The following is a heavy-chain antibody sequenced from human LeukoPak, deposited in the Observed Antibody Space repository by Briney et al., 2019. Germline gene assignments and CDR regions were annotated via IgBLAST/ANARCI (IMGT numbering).Heavy chain of an antibody. V-gene: IGHV3-23*01. J-gene: IGHJ4*02. CDR3: AKGYYGDYLPGDY. CDR1: GFTFSSYA. Sequence: GGSLRLSCAASGFTFSSYAMSWVRQAPGKGLDWVSAISYSGGSTYYVDSVKGRFTISRDNSKNTLYLQMNSLRAEDTAVYYCAKGYYGDYLPGDYWGQGTLVTVSS. D-gene: IGHD4-17*01. CDR2: ISYSGGST.